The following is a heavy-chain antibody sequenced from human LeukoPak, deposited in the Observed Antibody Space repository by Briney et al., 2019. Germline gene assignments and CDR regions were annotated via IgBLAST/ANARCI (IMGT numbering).Heavy chain of an antibody. J-gene: IGHJ4*02. Sequence: PGGSLRLSCTASGFTFGDYAMSWVRKAPGKGLEWVGFIRSKAYGGTTEYAASVKGRFTISRDDSKSIAYLQMNSLKTEDTAVYYCTRDNYYGSGSYQYWGQGTLVTVSS. CDR3: TRDNYYGSGSYQY. V-gene: IGHV3-49*04. D-gene: IGHD3-10*01. CDR1: GFTFGDYA. CDR2: IRSKAYGGTT.